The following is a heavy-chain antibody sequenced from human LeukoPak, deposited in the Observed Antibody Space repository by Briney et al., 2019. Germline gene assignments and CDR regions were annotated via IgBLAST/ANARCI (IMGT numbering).Heavy chain of an antibody. CDR1: GFTFSSYA. CDR3: AKDHYYNNSGYYYVGPFGY. D-gene: IGHD3-22*01. V-gene: IGHV3-23*01. CDR2: ISGSGGST. Sequence: GGSLRLSCAASGFTFSSYAISWVRQAPGKGLEWVSSISGSGGSTYYADSVKGRFTISRDNSKNTLYLQMNSLRAEDTAVYYCAKDHYYNNSGYYYVGPFGYWGQGTLVTVSS. J-gene: IGHJ4*02.